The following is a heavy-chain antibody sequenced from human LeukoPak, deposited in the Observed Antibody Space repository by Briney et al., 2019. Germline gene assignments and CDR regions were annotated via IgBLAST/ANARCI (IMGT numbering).Heavy chain of an antibody. Sequence: GGSLRLSCAASGFSFSSYGMHWVRQAPGKGLEWVSAISGSGGSTYYADSVKGRFTISRDNSKNTLYLQMNSLRAEDTAVYHCAKMNWNPYIDYWGQGTLVTVSS. CDR1: GFSFSSYG. D-gene: IGHD1-1*01. J-gene: IGHJ4*02. CDR3: AKMNWNPYIDY. CDR2: ISGSGGST. V-gene: IGHV3-23*01.